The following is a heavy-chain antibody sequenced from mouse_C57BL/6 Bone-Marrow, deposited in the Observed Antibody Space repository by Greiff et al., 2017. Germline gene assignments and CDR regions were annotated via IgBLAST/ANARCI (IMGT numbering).Heavy chain of an antibody. Sequence: QVQLKESGPGLVAPSQSLSITCTVPGFSLPSYGVDWVRPPPGKGLEWLGVIWGGGSTNYTSAFMSRLSISKDNSKSQVFLKMNSLQTDDTAMYYCAKLGGNYPMMDYGGKGTSVTVSS. CDR1: GFSLPSYG. V-gene: IGHV2-9*01. CDR3: AKLGGNYPMMDY. CDR2: IWGGGST. D-gene: IGHD2-1*01. J-gene: IGHJ4*01.